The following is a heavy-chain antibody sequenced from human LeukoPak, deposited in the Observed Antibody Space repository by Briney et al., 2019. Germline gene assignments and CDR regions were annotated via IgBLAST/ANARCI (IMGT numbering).Heavy chain of an antibody. CDR1: GYTFTSYD. V-gene: IGHV1-8*01. D-gene: IGHD2-15*01. J-gene: IGHJ4*02. CDR2: MNPNSGNT. Sequence: ASVKVSCKASGYTFTSYDINWVRQATGQGLEWMGWMNPNSGNTGYAQKFQGRVTMTRNTSISTAYMELSSLRSEDTAVYYCARAPYCSGGSCYSDPYYGYWGQGTPVTVSS. CDR3: ARAPYCSGGSCYSDPYYGY.